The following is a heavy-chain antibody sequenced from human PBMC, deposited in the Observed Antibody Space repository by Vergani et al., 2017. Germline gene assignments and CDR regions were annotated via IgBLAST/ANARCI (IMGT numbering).Heavy chain of an antibody. CDR1: GGTFSSYT. Sequence: QVQLVQSGAEVKKPGSSVKVSCKASGGTFSSYTISWVRQAPGQGLEWMGRIIPILGIANYAQKYQGRVTITADKSTSTAYMELSSLRSEDTAVYYCASDWGHSSSNAFDYWGQGTLVTAS. CDR2: IIPILGIA. CDR3: ASDWGHSSSNAFDY. D-gene: IGHD6-6*01. V-gene: IGHV1-69*02. J-gene: IGHJ4*02.